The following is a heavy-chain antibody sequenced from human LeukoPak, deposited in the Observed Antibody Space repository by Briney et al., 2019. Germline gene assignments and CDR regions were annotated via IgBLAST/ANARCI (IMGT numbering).Heavy chain of an antibody. CDR1: GFTFSSYS. CDR2: ISSSSSFI. V-gene: IGHV3-21*01. J-gene: IGHJ4*02. Sequence: GGSLRLSCAASGFTFSSYSMNWVRQAPGKGLEWVSSISSSSSFIYYAYSVKGRFTISRDNAKNSLYLQMNSLRAEDTAVYYCARDSGIAVAGSLDYWGQGTLVTVSS. D-gene: IGHD6-19*01. CDR3: ARDSGIAVAGSLDY.